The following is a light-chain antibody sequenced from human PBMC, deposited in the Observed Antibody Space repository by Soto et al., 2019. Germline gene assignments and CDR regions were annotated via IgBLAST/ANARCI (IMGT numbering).Light chain of an antibody. Sequence: QSVLTQPASVSGSPGQSITISCSGSSSDTGGHNYVSWYQQHPGKAPKLILYEVSYRPSGVSNRFSGSKSGNTASLTISGLQAEDEADYYCSSFASSGTPYVFGAGTKVTVL. CDR2: EVS. CDR1: SSDTGGHNY. J-gene: IGLJ1*01. V-gene: IGLV2-14*01. CDR3: SSFASSGTPYV.